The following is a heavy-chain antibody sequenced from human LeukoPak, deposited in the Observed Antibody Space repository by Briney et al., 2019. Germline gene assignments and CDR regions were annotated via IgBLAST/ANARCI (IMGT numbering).Heavy chain of an antibody. CDR2: IYYSGST. V-gene: IGHV4-39*01. J-gene: IGHJ4*02. CDR3: ARHVSGDYTFYFDY. Sequence: GSLRLSCAASGFTFSSYGMHWVRQAPGKGLEWIGSIYYSGSTYYNPSLKSRVTISVDTSKNQFSLKLSSVTAADTAVYYCARHVSGDYTFYFDYWGQGTLVTVSS. CDR1: GFTFSSYG. D-gene: IGHD2-21*02.